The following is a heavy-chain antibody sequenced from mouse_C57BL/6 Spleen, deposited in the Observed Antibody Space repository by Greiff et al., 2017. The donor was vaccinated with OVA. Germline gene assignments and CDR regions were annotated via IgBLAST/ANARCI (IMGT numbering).Heavy chain of an antibody. J-gene: IGHJ2*01. CDR1: GFTFSSYA. V-gene: IGHV5-4*01. Sequence: DVMLVESGGGLVKPGGSLKLSCAASGFTFSSYAMSWVRQTPEKRLEWVATISDGGSYTYYPDNVKGRFTISRDNAKNNLYLQMSHLKSEDTAMYYCAREDTTVVFDYWGQGTTLTVSS. D-gene: IGHD1-1*01. CDR3: AREDTTVVFDY. CDR2: ISDGGSYT.